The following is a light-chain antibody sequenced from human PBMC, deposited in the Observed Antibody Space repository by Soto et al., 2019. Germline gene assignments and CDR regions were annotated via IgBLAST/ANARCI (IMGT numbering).Light chain of an antibody. V-gene: IGKV3-11*01. Sequence: EIVLTQSPATLSLSPGERATLSCRASQSVSTYLAWYQQKPGQAPRLLIYDASNRATGIPARFSGSGSGTDFSLTISSLEPEDFAVYYCQQRYNWITFGDGTRL. CDR1: QSVSTY. CDR3: QQRYNWIT. J-gene: IGKJ5*01. CDR2: DAS.